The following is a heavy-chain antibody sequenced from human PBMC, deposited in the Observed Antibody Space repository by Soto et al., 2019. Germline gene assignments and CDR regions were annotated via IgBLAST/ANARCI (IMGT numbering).Heavy chain of an antibody. V-gene: IGHV1-69*08. CDR3: ARDSLGYCSSTSCYLGYYYYYMDV. Sequence: QVQLVQSGAEVKKPGSSVKVSCKASGGTFSSYTISWVRQAPGQGLEWMGRIIPVVGIANYAQKFQGRVTITAHKSTSTAYMELSSLRSEDTAVYYCARDSLGYCSSTSCYLGYYYYYMDVWGKGTTVTVSS. CDR1: GGTFSSYT. J-gene: IGHJ6*03. D-gene: IGHD2-2*01. CDR2: IIPVVGIA.